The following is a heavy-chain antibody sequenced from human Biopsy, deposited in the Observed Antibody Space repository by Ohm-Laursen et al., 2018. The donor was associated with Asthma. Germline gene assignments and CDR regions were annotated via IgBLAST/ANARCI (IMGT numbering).Heavy chain of an antibody. CDR1: GGSVSSGSHY. J-gene: IGHJ6*02. CDR2: IFYSGTT. Sequence: GTLSLTCTVSGGSVSSGSHYWGWIRQPPGKGLERIGSIFYSGTTFNNPSLESRVTVSADTSKNQFSLKLTSVTAADTAVYYCVRGSSSWHHGPFHYYYGLDVWGQGTTATVSS. D-gene: IGHD6-13*01. CDR3: VRGSSSWHHGPFHYYYGLDV. V-gene: IGHV4-39*01.